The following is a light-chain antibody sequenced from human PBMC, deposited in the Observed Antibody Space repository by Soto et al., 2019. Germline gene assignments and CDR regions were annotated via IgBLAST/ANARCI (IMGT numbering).Light chain of an antibody. CDR2: AAS. CDR3: QKYDSAPWT. V-gene: IGKV1-27*01. CDR1: QGISNY. Sequence: DIQMTQSPSSLSASVRDRVTITCRASQGISNYFAWYQQKPGKVPKLLIYAASTLQAGVPSRFSGSGSGTDFTLTISSLQPEDVATYYCQKYDSAPWTFGQGTKVEIK. J-gene: IGKJ1*01.